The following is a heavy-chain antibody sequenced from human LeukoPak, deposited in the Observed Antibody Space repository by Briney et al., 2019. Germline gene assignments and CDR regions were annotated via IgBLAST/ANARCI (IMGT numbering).Heavy chain of an antibody. J-gene: IGHJ4*02. V-gene: IGHV1-2*02. D-gene: IGHD3-16*01. CDR1: GYTFTGYY. Sequence: ASVKGSCKASGYTFTGYYMQWVRQAPGQGLEWIGWINPNSGGTNYAQKFQGRVTMTRDTSISTAYMELSRLRSDDTAVYYCARGKHGGWYYFDYWGQGTLVTVSS. CDR2: INPNSGGT. CDR3: ARGKHGGWYYFDY.